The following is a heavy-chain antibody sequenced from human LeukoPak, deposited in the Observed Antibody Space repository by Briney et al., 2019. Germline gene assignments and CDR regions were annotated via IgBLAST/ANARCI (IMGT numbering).Heavy chain of an antibody. V-gene: IGHV4-34*01. J-gene: IGHJ4*02. Sequence: SETLSLTCAVYGGSFSGYYWSWIRQPPGKGLEWIGEINHSGSTNYNPSLKSRVTISVDTSENQFSPKLSSVTAADTAVYYCARMGPEMATIRDYWGQGTLVTVSS. D-gene: IGHD5-24*01. CDR2: INHSGST. CDR3: ARMGPEMATIRDY. CDR1: GGSFSGYY.